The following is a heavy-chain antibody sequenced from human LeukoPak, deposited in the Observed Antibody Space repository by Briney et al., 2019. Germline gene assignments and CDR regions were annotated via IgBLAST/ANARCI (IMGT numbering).Heavy chain of an antibody. D-gene: IGHD1-26*01. Sequence: PGGSLRLSCAASGSTFDDYAMHWVRQAPGKGLEWVSGISWNSGSIGYADSVKGRFTISRDNAKNSLYLQMNSLRAEDMALYYCAKDGSGSYWGGIDYWGQGTLVTVSS. J-gene: IGHJ4*02. CDR3: AKDGSGSYWGGIDY. V-gene: IGHV3-9*03. CDR2: ISWNSGSI. CDR1: GSTFDDYA.